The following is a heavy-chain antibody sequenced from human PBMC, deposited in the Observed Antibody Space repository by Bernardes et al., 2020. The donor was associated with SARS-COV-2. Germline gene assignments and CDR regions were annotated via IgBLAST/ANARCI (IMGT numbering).Heavy chain of an antibody. CDR1: ALTFSIYA. CDR2: IRSIGGST. D-gene: IGHD3-3*01. Sequence: GRSLSLSSAAFALTFSIYAMNWVSQAPGNGLEWVSAIRSIGGSTYSEDSVRGRFTISRDNSKNTLYLQMNSERAEETAVYYCAKREYDDFWRGLSDYWGQGTLVTVSS. CDR3: AKREYDDFWRGLSDY. J-gene: IGHJ4*02. V-gene: IGHV3-23*01.